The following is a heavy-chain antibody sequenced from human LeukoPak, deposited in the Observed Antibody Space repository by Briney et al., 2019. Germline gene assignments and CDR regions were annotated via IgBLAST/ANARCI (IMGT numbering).Heavy chain of an antibody. D-gene: IGHD3-16*01. J-gene: IGHJ3*02. CDR2: INHSGST. Sequence: SETLSLTCSVSDGSIFSGIYFWGWIRQPPGKGLEWIGEINHSGSTNYNPSLKSRVTISVDTSKNQFSLKLTSVTAADTAVYYCARDGGTHDAFDIWAQGTMVTVSS. CDR3: ARDGGTHDAFDI. CDR1: DGSIFSGIYF. V-gene: IGHV4-39*07.